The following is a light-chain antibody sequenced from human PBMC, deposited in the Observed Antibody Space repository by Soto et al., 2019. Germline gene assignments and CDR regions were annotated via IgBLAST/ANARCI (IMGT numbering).Light chain of an antibody. V-gene: IGKV3-15*01. J-gene: IGKJ1*01. CDR1: QSVSSN. Sequence: EVVMWQSPATLSVSPRERATLSCRASQSVSSNLAWYQQKPGQAPRLIIYGASTRATGIPARFSGSGSGTEFILTISSLQSEDFAVYYCQQYDNWWTFGQGTKVDI. CDR3: QQYDNWWT. CDR2: GAS.